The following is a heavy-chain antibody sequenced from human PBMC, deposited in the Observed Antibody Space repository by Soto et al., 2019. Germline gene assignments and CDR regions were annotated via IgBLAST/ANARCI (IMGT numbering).Heavy chain of an antibody. Sequence: GGAVRLCGAASGFSCRRDGIHWVRQAPWKGLDFVSGLSGNGRSTYYANSVKGRFTISRDNSKNTLYLQMGSLRAEDTAVYYCARVRQDYGDYDYWGQGTLVTVSS. J-gene: IGHJ4*02. D-gene: IGHD4-17*01. V-gene: IGHV3-64*01. CDR2: LSGNGRST. CDR1: GFSCRRDG. CDR3: ARVRQDYGDYDY.